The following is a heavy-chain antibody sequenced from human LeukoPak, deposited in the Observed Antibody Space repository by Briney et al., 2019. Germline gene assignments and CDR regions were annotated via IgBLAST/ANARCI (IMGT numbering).Heavy chain of an antibody. V-gene: IGHV3-21*06. D-gene: IGHD1-26*01. CDR3: ARSLIPPTYSGNYIFHYYGMDV. Sequence: GGSLRLSYAASGFTFNSYSMNWVRQAPGKGLEWVSSISYSSTSIFYADSVEGRFTISRDDAKNSLYLQVNSLRAEDTAVYYCARSLIPPTYSGNYIFHYYGMDVWGQGTTVTVSS. CDR2: ISYSSTSI. CDR1: GFTFNSYS. J-gene: IGHJ6*02.